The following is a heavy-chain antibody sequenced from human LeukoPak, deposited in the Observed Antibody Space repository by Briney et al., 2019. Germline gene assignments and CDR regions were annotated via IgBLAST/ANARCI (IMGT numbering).Heavy chain of an antibody. Sequence: GGSLRLSCAASGFTVGGNYMSWVRQAPGKGLEWVSVIYSGGSTYYADSVKGRFTISRDNSKNTLYLQMNSLRAEDTAVYYCARTYYYDSSGYPYYYYGMDVWGQGTTVTVSS. J-gene: IGHJ6*02. CDR3: ARTYYYDSSGYPYYYYGMDV. CDR1: GFTVGGNY. CDR2: IYSGGST. D-gene: IGHD3-22*01. V-gene: IGHV3-66*01.